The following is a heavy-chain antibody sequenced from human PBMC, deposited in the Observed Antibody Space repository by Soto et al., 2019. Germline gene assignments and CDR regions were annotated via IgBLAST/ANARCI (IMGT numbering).Heavy chain of an antibody. CDR3: ARGKGMEENYFYYGLDI. Sequence: ASVKVSCKASGYTFRTYGIHWVRQAPGQSLEWMGWLNGGTGQTRYSQRFQDRLIITRDTSASTGYMELSSLRSEDTAVYYCARGKGMEENYFYYGLDIWGQGTTVNVSS. V-gene: IGHV1-3*01. CDR2: LNGGTGQT. CDR1: GYTFRTYG. J-gene: IGHJ6*02. D-gene: IGHD1-1*01.